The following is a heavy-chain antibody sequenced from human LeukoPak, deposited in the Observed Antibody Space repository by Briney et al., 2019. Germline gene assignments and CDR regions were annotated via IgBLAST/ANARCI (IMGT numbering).Heavy chain of an antibody. Sequence: SQTLSLTCTVSGGSISSGSYYWRWVRQPAGTGREGVGRIYTSGSTNYNPSLKSRVTISVDTSKNQFSLKLSSVTAADTAVYYCASYYYDSSGYENDYWGQGTLVTVSS. CDR3: ASYYYDSSGYENDY. CDR2: IYTSGST. V-gene: IGHV4-61*02. J-gene: IGHJ4*02. D-gene: IGHD3-22*01. CDR1: GGSISSGSYY.